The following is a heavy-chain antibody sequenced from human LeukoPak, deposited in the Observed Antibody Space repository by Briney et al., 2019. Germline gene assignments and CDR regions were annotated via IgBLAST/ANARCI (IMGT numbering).Heavy chain of an antibody. J-gene: IGHJ4*02. V-gene: IGHV3-30*04. D-gene: IGHD5-18*01. CDR1: GFTFTSYS. CDR3: VRDRVQIWPYVGTFDH. CDR2: ISYDGRNI. Sequence: GGSLRLSCAASGFTFTSYSMHWVRQAPGKGLEWVALISYDGRNILYADSVQGRFTISRDTPRNTLYLQMNSLRAEDTAVYYCVRDRVQIWPYVGTFDHWGQGSPVTVSS.